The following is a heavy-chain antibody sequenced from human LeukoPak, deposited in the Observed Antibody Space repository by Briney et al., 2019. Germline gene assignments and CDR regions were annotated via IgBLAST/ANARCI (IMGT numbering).Heavy chain of an antibody. CDR2: IYHSGST. Sequence: SQTLSLTCTVSGGSVSSGTKYWSWIRQPPGKGLEWIGYIYHSGSTYYNPPLKSRVTISVDRSKNQFSLKLSSVTAADTAVYYCARQSRMATGYWGQGTLVTVSS. V-gene: IGHV4-30-2*01. CDR1: GGSVSSGTKY. J-gene: IGHJ4*02. D-gene: IGHD5-24*01. CDR3: ARQSRMATGY.